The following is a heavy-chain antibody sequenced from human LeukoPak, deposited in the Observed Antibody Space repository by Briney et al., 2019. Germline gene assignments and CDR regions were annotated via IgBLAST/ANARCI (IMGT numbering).Heavy chain of an antibody. J-gene: IGHJ5*02. V-gene: IGHV4-34*01. CDR3: ARGSIVVVPAASNWFDP. D-gene: IGHD2-2*01. Sequence: SETLSLTCAVYGGSFSGYYWSWIRQPPGKGLEWIGEINHSGSTNYNPSLKSRVTISVDTSKNQFSLKLSSVTAADTAVYYCARGSIVVVPAASNWFDPWGQGTPVTVSS. CDR1: GGSFSGYY. CDR2: INHSGST.